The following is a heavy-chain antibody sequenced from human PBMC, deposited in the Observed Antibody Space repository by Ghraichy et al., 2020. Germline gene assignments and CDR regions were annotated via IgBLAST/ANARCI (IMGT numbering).Heavy chain of an antibody. J-gene: IGHJ6*02. V-gene: IGHV3-43D*03. CDR3: AKDVRVWVGASVRYYDGMDV. D-gene: IGHD1-26*01. CDR1: GFTFDAYA. CDR2: ISWDGGSN. Sequence: GGSLRLSCAASGFTFDAYAMHWVRQAPGKGLEWVSLISWDGGSNYYADSVKGRFTISRDNSKNSLYLQMNSLRAEDTALYYCAKDVRVWVGASVRYYDGMDVWGQGTTVTVSS.